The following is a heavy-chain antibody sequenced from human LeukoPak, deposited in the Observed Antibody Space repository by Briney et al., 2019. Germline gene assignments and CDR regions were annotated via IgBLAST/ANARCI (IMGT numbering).Heavy chain of an antibody. V-gene: IGHV3-21*01. CDR3: AREGSLETYDSSGTIDY. CDR2: ISSSSSYI. J-gene: IGHJ4*02. CDR1: GFTFSSYS. D-gene: IGHD3-22*01. Sequence: GGSLRLSCAASGFTFSSYSMNWVRQAPGKGLEWVSFISSSSSYIYQADSVKGRFTISRDNAKNSLYPQMNSLRAEDTAVYYCAREGSLETYDSSGTIDYWGQGTLVTASS.